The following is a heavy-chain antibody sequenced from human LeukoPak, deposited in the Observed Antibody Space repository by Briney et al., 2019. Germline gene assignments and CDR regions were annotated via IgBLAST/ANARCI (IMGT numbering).Heavy chain of an antibody. J-gene: IGHJ4*02. CDR3: ARDYSDLAIDY. CDR2: INPNSGGT. D-gene: IGHD1-26*01. Sequence: GASVKVSCKASGYTFTAYYMHWVRQAPGQGLEWMGRINPNSGGTNYAQKFQGRVIMTRDTSISTAYMEPSRLRSDDTAVYYCARDYSDLAIDYWGQGTLVTVSS. CDR1: GYTFTAYY. V-gene: IGHV1-2*06.